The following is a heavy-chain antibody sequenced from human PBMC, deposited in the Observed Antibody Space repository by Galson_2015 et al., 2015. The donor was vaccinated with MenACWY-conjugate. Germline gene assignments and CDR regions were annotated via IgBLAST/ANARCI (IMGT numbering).Heavy chain of an antibody. V-gene: IGHV4-59*08. D-gene: IGHD3-10*01. Sequence: NYNPSIESRVTISVDTSKNQFSLKLSSVTAADTAVYYCARHLYGSGNTPYGHWFDPWGQGTLVTVSS. CDR3: ARHLYGSGNTPYGHWFDP. J-gene: IGHJ5*02.